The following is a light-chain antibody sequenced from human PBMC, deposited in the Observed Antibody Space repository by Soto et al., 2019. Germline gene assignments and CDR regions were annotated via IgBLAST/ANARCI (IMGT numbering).Light chain of an antibody. Sequence: QSVLTQPPSVSGPPGQRVTISAMGTSPNIGAAFDVHWNQHLPGTAPKLLMYGNTNRPSGVPDRFSASKSVTSASLAISGLQAEDEADYYCQSYDSSLSAWVFGGGTKLTVL. CDR2: GNT. CDR3: QSYDSSLSAWV. J-gene: IGLJ3*02. CDR1: SPNIGAAFD. V-gene: IGLV1-40*01.